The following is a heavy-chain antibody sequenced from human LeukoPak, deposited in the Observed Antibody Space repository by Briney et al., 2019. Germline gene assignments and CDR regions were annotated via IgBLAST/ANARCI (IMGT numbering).Heavy chain of an antibody. D-gene: IGHD1-1*01. V-gene: IGHV3-23*01. CDR1: GFTFSNYA. CDR3: AKATGTLGN. CDR2: ISNSDGST. Sequence: GGSLRLSCPASGFTFSNYAMSWVRQTPGKGLQWVSTISNSDGSTYYANSVKGRFTISRDNPKNTLYLQMNSLTADDSAIYYCAKATGTLGNWGQGTLVTVSS. J-gene: IGHJ4*02.